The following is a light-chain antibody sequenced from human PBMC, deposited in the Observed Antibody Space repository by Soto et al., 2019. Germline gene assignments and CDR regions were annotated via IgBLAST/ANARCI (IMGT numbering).Light chain of an antibody. Sequence: DIQMTQAPSSLFASVGDRVTITCRARQDISTYLAWYQQKPGKVPKLLISAAYTLQSGVPPRFSGSGSGTDFTLTISSLQPEDVATYYCQKYDNAPLTFGGGTKVEIK. CDR2: AAY. V-gene: IGKV1-27*01. CDR3: QKYDNAPLT. CDR1: QDISTY. J-gene: IGKJ4*01.